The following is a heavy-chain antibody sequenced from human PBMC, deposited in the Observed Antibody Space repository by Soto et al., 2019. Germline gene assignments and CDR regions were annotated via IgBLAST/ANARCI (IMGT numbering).Heavy chain of an antibody. CDR2: IKNKTDGGIT. D-gene: IGHD2-2*02. CDR3: TRDTYTALDY. V-gene: IGHV3-15*01. J-gene: IGHJ4*02. CDR1: GFSFSKAW. Sequence: GGSLRLSCAASGFSFSKAWMSWVRLTPGKGLEWVGRIKNKTDGGITDYPAPVRDRFTMSRDDSENSLHLQMNSLKTEDTAVYYCTRDTYTALDYWGQGTLVTVSS.